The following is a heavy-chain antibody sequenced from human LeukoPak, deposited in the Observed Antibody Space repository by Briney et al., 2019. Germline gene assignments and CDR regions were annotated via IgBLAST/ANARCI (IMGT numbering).Heavy chain of an antibody. CDR1: GFTFSSYS. D-gene: IGHD1-1*01. CDR3: AREPYIQLEGIDY. V-gene: IGHV3-48*01. CDR2: ISSSGNTI. Sequence: GGSLRLSCAASGFTFSSYSMNWVRQAPGKGLEWVSYISSSGNTIYYADSMKGRFTISRDNAKNLVYLQMNSLRAEDTAVHYCAREPYIQLEGIDYWGQGTLVTVSS. J-gene: IGHJ4*02.